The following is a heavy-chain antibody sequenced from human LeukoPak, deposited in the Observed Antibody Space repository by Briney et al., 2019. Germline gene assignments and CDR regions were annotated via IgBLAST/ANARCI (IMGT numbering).Heavy chain of an antibody. Sequence: GGSLRLSCAASGFTFSYYSMNWVRQAPGKGLEWVSHISDSSDTMYYADSVKGRFTISRDNAKNSLYLQMNSLRAEDTAVYYCARDLIVGTTIRYYFDYWGQGTLVTVSS. D-gene: IGHD1-26*01. V-gene: IGHV3-48*01. CDR1: GFTFSYYS. CDR3: ARDLIVGTTIRYYFDY. CDR2: ISDSSDTM. J-gene: IGHJ4*02.